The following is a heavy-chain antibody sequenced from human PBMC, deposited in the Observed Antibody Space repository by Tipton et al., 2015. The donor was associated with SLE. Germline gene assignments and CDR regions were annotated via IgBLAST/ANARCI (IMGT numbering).Heavy chain of an antibody. D-gene: IGHD2-21*01. J-gene: IGHJ4*02. CDR2: IYYSGST. V-gene: IGHV4-59*01. Sequence: PGLVKPSETLSLTCTVSGGSISSYYWSWIRQPPGKGLEWIGYIYYSGSTNYNPSLKSRVTISVDTSRNQFSLKLSSVTAADTAVYYCARALCGGDCLEAGFDYWGQGTLVTVSS. CDR1: GGSISSYY. CDR3: ARALCGGDCLEAGFDY.